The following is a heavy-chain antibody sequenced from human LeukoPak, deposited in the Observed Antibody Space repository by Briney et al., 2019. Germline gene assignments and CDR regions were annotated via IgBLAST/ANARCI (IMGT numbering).Heavy chain of an antibody. Sequence: SETLSLTCTVSGGSISSYYWSWIRQPPGKGLEWIGYIYYSGSTNYNPSLKSRVTISVDTSKNQFSLKLSSVTAADTAVYYCARGRDGYNYYYFDHWGQGTLVTVSS. D-gene: IGHD5-24*01. CDR3: ARGRDGYNYYYFDH. V-gene: IGHV4-59*01. J-gene: IGHJ4*02. CDR2: IYYSGST. CDR1: GGSISSYY.